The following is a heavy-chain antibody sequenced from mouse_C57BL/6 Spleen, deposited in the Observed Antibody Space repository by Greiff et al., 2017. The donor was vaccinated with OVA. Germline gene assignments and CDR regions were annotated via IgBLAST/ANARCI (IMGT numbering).Heavy chain of an antibody. CDR2: INPSNGGT. CDR3: AGMVTTDGYYAMDY. V-gene: IGHV1-53*01. Sequence: QVQLQQPGTELVKPGASVKLSCKASGYTFTSYWLHWVKQRPGPGLEWLGNINPSNGGTNYNEKFKSKATLTVDKSSSTAYMQLSSLTSEDSAVYYCAGMVTTDGYYAMDYWGQGTSVTVSS. CDR1: GYTFTSYW. D-gene: IGHD2-2*01. J-gene: IGHJ4*01.